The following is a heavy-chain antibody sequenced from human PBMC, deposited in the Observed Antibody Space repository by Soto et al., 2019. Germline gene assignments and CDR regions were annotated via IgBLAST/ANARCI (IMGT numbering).Heavy chain of an antibody. V-gene: IGHV3-23*01. D-gene: IGHD2-8*01. Sequence: WGSLRVSCVSSVFSFSSYAMSWLRQTPNEALEWVSTISGSGGDTYYADAVKGRFSISRDNSKNTVYVHMNSLRAEDTAIYHCPKADASGSNSLLFDYWGKGIMVTVSS. CDR1: VFSFSSYA. J-gene: IGHJ4*02. CDR3: PKADASGSNSLLFDY. CDR2: ISGSGGDT.